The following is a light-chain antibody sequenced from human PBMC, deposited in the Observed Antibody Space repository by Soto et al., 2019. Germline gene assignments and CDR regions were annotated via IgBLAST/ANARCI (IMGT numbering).Light chain of an antibody. V-gene: IGLV1-44*01. J-gene: IGLJ2*01. Sequence: QSVLTQPPSASGTPGQRVTISCSGGSSNIGTNSVNWYQQLPGTAPKLLIYSNNQRPSGVPDRFSGSKSGTSASLAISGLQSEDEADYYCAAWDDSLNGLFGGGTKLTVL. CDR2: SNN. CDR3: AAWDDSLNGL. CDR1: SSNIGTNS.